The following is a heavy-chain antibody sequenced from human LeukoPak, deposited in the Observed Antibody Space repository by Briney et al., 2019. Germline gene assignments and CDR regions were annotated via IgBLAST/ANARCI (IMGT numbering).Heavy chain of an antibody. CDR2: IIPILGIA. D-gene: IGHD2-21*02. CDR1: GGTFSSYA. V-gene: IGHV1-69*04. CDR3: ASLPRLGVVVTV. Sequence: ASVKVSCKASGGTFSSYAISWVRQAPGQGLEWMGRIIPILGIANYAQKFQGRVTITADKSTSTAYMELSSLRSEDTAVYYCASLPRLGVVVTVWDQGTLVTVSS. J-gene: IGHJ4*02.